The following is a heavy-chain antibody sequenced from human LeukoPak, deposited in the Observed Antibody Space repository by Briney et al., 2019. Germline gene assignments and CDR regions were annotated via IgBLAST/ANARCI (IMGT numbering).Heavy chain of an antibody. D-gene: IGHD4-17*01. CDR3: AKDGPTTVTTLGGYFDY. CDR2: ISYDGSNK. Sequence: GSRRLSCAASGFTFSSYGMHWVRQAPGKGLEWVAVISYDGSNKYYADSVKGRFTISRDNSKNTLYLQMNSLRAEDTAVYYCAKDGPTTVTTLGGYFDYWGQGTLVTASS. V-gene: IGHV3-30*18. CDR1: GFTFSSYG. J-gene: IGHJ4*02.